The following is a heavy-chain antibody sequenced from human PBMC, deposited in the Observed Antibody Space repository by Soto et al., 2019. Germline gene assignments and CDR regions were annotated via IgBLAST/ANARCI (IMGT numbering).Heavy chain of an antibody. CDR1: GFNLSAHD. J-gene: IGHJ6*02. Sequence: PGGSLRLSSAASGFNLSAHDMHWVRQVIGKGLEWVSALGVAGHTFESASVKGRFTISRENATTSMYLQMKSLRAGDTAVYFCARGADFWSGSRYYHYAYDLDVWGHGTTVTVSS. CDR3: ARGADFWSGSRYYHYAYDLDV. CDR2: LGVAGHT. D-gene: IGHD3-3*01. V-gene: IGHV3-13*01.